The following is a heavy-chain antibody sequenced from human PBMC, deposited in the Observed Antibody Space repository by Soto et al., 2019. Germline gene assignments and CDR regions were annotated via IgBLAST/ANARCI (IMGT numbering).Heavy chain of an antibody. V-gene: IGHV1-46*01. CDR2: INPSSGGT. Sequence: QVQLVQSETEMQKSGASVTVSCRASGYTFISYYIHLLRQAPGQGLEWMATINPSSGGTSYAPNFQGRVTMTRDTSTNTVYVELSSLRSGDTALYDCARALGWSYFDYWGQGTLVTVSS. CDR3: ARALGWSYFDY. D-gene: IGHD6-19*01. CDR1: GYTFISYY. J-gene: IGHJ4*02.